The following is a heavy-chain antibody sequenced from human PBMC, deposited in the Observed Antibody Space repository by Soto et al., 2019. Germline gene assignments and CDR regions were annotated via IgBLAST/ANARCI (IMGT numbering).Heavy chain of an antibody. V-gene: IGHV3-30-3*01. CDR1: GFTFTTSA. J-gene: IGHJ5*02. D-gene: IGHD1-26*01. CDR2: ISYDGDNK. Sequence: QVQLVESWGGVVQPGRSLRLSCAASGFTFTTSAMHWVRQAPGKWLEWVAVISYDGDNKYYGDSVKGRFTISSDNSKSTLDLQMSSLRAGGTPVYDCARHQVSGVWEIDLGGQGTLGTVS. CDR3: ARHQVSGVWEIDL.